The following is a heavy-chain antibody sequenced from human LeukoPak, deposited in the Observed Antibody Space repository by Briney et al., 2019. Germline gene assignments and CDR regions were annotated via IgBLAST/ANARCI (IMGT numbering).Heavy chain of an antibody. CDR2: VWYDGSEK. CDR3: ARDRGDPDYYFDQ. CDR1: GFTFSSYG. V-gene: IGHV3-33*01. Sequence: GRSLRLSCAASGFTFSSYGIHWVRQAPGKGLEWGAVVWYDGSEKYYADSVKGRFTISRDNSKNTLYLQMNSLRAEDTAIYYCARDRGDPDYYFDQWGQGTLVTVSS. D-gene: IGHD7-27*01. J-gene: IGHJ4*02.